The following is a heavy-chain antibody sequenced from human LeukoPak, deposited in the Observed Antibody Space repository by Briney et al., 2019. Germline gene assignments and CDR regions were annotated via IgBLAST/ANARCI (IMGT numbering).Heavy chain of an antibody. CDR3: AREPTSGREPTSGRPLDY. Sequence: SETLSLTCTVAGGSISGYFWSWIRQPAGKGLEWIGRIYSSGSNNYNPSLKSRVTMSLDTSKNHLSLNLSSVTAADTAVYYCAREPTSGREPTSGRPLDYWGQGTLVTVSS. D-gene: IGHD5-12*01. J-gene: IGHJ4*02. CDR1: GGSISGYF. CDR2: IYSSGSN. V-gene: IGHV4-4*07.